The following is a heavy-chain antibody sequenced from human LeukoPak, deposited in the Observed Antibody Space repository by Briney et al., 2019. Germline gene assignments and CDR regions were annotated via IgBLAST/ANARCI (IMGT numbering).Heavy chain of an antibody. D-gene: IGHD2-21*01. CDR1: GYTFTGYY. J-gene: IGHJ4*02. Sequence: ASVKVSCKASGYTFTGYYMHWVRQAPGQGLEWMGWINPSSGGTNYAQKFQGRVTMTRDTSISTAYMELSRLRSDDTAVYYCARDLYFDSLDYWGQGTLVTVSS. V-gene: IGHV1-2*02. CDR3: ARDLYFDSLDY. CDR2: INPSSGGT.